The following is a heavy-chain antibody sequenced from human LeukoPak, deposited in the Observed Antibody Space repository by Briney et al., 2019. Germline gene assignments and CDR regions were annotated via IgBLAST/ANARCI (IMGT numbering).Heavy chain of an antibody. J-gene: IGHJ5*02. Sequence: PGGSLRLSCAASGFTFSDYFMTWIRQAPGKGLEWVSYISSSGNTIYYADSVKGRFTISRDNAKNSLYLQMNSLRAEDTAVYYCARKGLRFFDWNAWGQGTLVTVSS. CDR3: ARKGLRFFDWNA. D-gene: IGHD3-9*01. V-gene: IGHV3-11*01. CDR2: ISSSGNTI. CDR1: GFTFSDYF.